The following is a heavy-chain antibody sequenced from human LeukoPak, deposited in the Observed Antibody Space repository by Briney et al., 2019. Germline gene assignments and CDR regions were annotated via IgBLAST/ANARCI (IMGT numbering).Heavy chain of an antibody. CDR2: IYSGGTT. V-gene: IGHV3-53*01. Sequence: GGSLRLSCAASGFTVGTKYMNWVRQAPGKGLEWGSIIYSGGTTYYADSVKGRFTISRDTSKNTLSLQMNSLRAEDTAVYFCARVGDHFHWNLDLWGRGTLVTVSS. D-gene: IGHD5-24*01. CDR1: GFTVGTKY. J-gene: IGHJ2*01. CDR3: ARVGDHFHWNLDL.